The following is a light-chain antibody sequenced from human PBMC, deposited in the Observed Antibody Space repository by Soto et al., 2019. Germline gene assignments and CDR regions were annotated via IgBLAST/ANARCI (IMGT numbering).Light chain of an antibody. CDR1: SSDVGAYNY. J-gene: IGLJ2*01. CDR3: SSYTTSSTLI. V-gene: IGLV2-14*03. Sequence: QSALTQAASVSGSPGQSITISCTGTSSDVGAYNYVSWYQHHPGKAPKLMIYDVSYRPSWVSNRFSGSKSGNTASLTISGLQAEGEADYYCSSYTTSSTLIFGGGTKLTVL. CDR2: DVS.